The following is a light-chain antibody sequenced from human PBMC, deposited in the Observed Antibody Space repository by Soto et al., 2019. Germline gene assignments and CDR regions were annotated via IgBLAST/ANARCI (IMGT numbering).Light chain of an antibody. CDR1: SSDVGGYDY. V-gene: IGLV2-8*01. CDR2: EVT. J-gene: IGLJ1*01. CDR3: SSYAGSNNFV. Sequence: QSVLTQPPSASGSPGQSVTISCTGTSSDVGGYDYVSWYQQHPGKAPKLMIYEVTKRPSGVPDRFSGSKSGNTASLTVSGLQAEDEADYYCSSYAGSNNFVFGTGTKGTGL.